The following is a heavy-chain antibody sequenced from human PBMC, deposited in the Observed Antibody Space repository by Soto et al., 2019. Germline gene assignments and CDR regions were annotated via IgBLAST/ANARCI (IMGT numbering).Heavy chain of an antibody. CDR2: IYPSDSDT. D-gene: IGHD3-3*01. CDR3: ARGRVASRTFDY. J-gene: IGHJ4*02. Sequence: PGASLKISCKASDYSFTSYWIAWVRQMPGQGLELMGIIYPSDSDTRYSPSFQGQVSISADKSITTAYLQWTSLRSSDTAIYYCARGRVASRTFDYWGQGALVTVSS. CDR1: DYSFTSYW. V-gene: IGHV5-51*01.